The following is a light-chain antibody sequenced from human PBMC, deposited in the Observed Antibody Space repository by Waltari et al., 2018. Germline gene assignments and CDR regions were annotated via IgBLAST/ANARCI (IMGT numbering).Light chain of an antibody. V-gene: IGKV1-8*01. CDR1: QGISSY. Sequence: AIRMTQSPSSLSASTGDRVTITCRASQGISSYLAWYQQKPEKPPELLIYAASTLQSGVPSRFSGSGSGTDFTLTISCLQSEDFATYYCQQYYNYPWTFGQGTKVEIK. CDR3: QQYYNYPWT. J-gene: IGKJ1*01. CDR2: AAS.